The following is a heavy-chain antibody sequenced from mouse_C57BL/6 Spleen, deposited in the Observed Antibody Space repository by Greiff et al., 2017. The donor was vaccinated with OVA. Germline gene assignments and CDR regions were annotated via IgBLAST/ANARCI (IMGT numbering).Heavy chain of an antibody. CDR2: INPNNGGT. V-gene: IGHV1-26*01. Sequence: VQLQQSGPELVKPGASVKISCKASGYTFTDYYMNWVKQSHGKSLEWIGDINPNNGGTSYNQKFKGKATLTVDKSSSTAYMELRSLTSEDSAVYYCANYSPYFDYWGQGTTLTVSA. CDR1: GYTFTDYY. D-gene: IGHD2-12*01. CDR3: ANYSPYFDY. J-gene: IGHJ2*01.